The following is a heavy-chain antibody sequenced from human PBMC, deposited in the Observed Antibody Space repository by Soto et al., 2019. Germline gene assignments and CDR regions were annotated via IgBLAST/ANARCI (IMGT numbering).Heavy chain of an antibody. V-gene: IGHV3-49*03. J-gene: IGHJ4*02. Sequence: QAGGSLRLSCTASGFTFGDYAMSWFRQAPEKGLEWVGFIRSKAYGGTTEYAASVKGRFTISRDDSKSIAYLQMNSLKTEDTAVYYCTRDQAIAVAGTVDFDYWGQGTLVTVSS. CDR1: GFTFGDYA. D-gene: IGHD6-19*01. CDR3: TRDQAIAVAGTVDFDY. CDR2: IRSKAYGGTT.